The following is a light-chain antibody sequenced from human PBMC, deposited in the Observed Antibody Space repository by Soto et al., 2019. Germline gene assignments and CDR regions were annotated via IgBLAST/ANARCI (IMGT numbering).Light chain of an antibody. J-gene: IGKJ1*01. V-gene: IGKV1-5*03. CDR1: QSISSW. CDR2: KAS. CDR3: QQYNGT. Sequence: DIQMTQSPSTLSASVGDRVTITCRASQSISSWLAWYQQKPGKAPKLLIYKASSLESGVPSRFSGSGSGTEFTLTISSLQHDDFATYYCQQYNGTFGQGTKVEIK.